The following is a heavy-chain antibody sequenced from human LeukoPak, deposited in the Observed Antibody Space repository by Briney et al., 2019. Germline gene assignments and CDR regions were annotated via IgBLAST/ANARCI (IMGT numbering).Heavy chain of an antibody. D-gene: IGHD2-2*01. Sequence: GGSLRLSCAASGFTFSSYAMHWVRQAPGKGLEWVAVISYDGSKKYYADSVKGRFTISRDNSKNTLYLQMNSLRAEDTAVYYCARGPDIVVVPAAMTPYDAFDIWGQGTMVTVSS. V-gene: IGHV3-30*01. J-gene: IGHJ3*02. CDR1: GFTFSSYA. CDR2: ISYDGSKK. CDR3: ARGPDIVVVPAAMTPYDAFDI.